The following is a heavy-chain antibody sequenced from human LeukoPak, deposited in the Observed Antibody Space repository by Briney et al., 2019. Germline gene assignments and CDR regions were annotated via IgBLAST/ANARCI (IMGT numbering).Heavy chain of an antibody. J-gene: IGHJ4*02. CDR2: IRSKANSYAT. V-gene: IGHV3-73*01. CDR3: TRGRDGYNSFDY. Sequence: GSLRLSCAASGFTFSGSAMHWVRQASGKGLEWVGRIRSKANSYATAYAASVKGRFTISRDDSKNTAYLQMNSLKTEDTAVYYCTRGRDGYNSFDYWGQGTLVTVSS. D-gene: IGHD5-24*01. CDR1: GFTFSGSA.